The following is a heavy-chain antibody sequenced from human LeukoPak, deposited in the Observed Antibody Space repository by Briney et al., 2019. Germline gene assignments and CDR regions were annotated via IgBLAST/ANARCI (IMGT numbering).Heavy chain of an antibody. V-gene: IGHV3-15*01. CDR1: GFTFSNAW. CDR2: IKSKTDGGTT. D-gene: IGHD3-10*01. J-gene: IGHJ4*02. CDR3: TTELLWLGDYFDY. Sequence: GGSLRLSCAASGFTFSNAWMSWVRQAPGKGLEWVGRIKSKTDGGTTDYAAPVKGRFTISRDDSKNTLYLQMNSLKTEDTAVYYCTTELLWLGDYFDYWGQGTLVTVSS.